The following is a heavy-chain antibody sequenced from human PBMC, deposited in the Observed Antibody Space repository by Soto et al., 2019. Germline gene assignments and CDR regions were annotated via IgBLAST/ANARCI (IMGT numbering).Heavy chain of an antibody. J-gene: IGHJ1*01. Sequence: SETLSLTCTVSGVSISSSSYYWGWIRQPPGKGLEWIGSIYYSGSTYYNPSLKSRVTISVDTSKNQFSLKLSSVTAADTAVYYCAIHPLQSDFGDYFQYFQHLGKGTLVTVSS. CDR2: IYYSGST. V-gene: IGHV4-39*01. D-gene: IGHD4-17*01. CDR3: AIHPLQSDFGDYFQYFQH. CDR1: GVSISSSSYY.